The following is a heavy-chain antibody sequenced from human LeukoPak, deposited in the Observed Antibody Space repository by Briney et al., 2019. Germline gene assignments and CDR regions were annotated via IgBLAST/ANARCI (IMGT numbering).Heavy chain of an antibody. D-gene: IGHD2-21*02. CDR1: SGSFSGYY. CDR2: INHSGST. Sequence: SETLSLTCAVYSGSFSGYYWSWIRQPPGKGLEWIGEINHSGSTNYNPSLRSRVTISVDTSKNQFSLKLSSVTAAATAAYYSARLRAVVTAPADYIQSGFDYWGQGTLVTVSS. V-gene: IGHV4-34*01. CDR3: ARLRAVVTAPADYIQSGFDY. J-gene: IGHJ4*02.